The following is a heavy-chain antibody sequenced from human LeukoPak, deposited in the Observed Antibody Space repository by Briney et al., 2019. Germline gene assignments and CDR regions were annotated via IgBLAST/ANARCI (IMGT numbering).Heavy chain of an antibody. D-gene: IGHD1-26*01. CDR1: GYSLTSYS. Sequence: GESLNISCKASGYSLTSYSIGWVRQMPGKGLEWMGIIHPGDSDTRYSPSFQGQVTISADKSISTAYLQWSSLKASDTAMHYCARFILGATMVDYWGEGTLDSVSS. CDR2: IHPGDSDT. V-gene: IGHV5-51*01. J-gene: IGHJ4*02. CDR3: ARFILGATMVDY.